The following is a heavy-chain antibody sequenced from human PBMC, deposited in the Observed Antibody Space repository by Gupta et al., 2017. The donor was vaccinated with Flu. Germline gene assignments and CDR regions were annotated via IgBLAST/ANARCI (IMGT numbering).Heavy chain of an antibody. J-gene: IGHJ3*01. D-gene: IGHD1-26*01. CDR1: GYFISSGFY. Sequence: QVQLQESGPRLVKASETLSLTCTVSGYFISSGFYWGWIRQPPGKGLEWIGSIYHNGNTLYIPSLKSRITPSVDKSQNQFSLKLTSVTAADTAVYYCARHPGPVLGSDAPGDFDLWGQGAKVTVSS. CDR3: ARHPGPVLGSDAPGDFDL. V-gene: IGHV4-38-2*02. CDR2: IYHNGNT.